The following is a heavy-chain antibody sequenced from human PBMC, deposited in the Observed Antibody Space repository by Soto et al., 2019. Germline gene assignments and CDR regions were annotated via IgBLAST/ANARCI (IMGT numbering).Heavy chain of an antibody. Sequence: QVQLQESGPGLVKPSGTLSLTCAVSSGSITSSNWWSWVRQPPGKGLEWIGEVSHTGNTNYIPSLKSPVTISVAKSRNQLSLRLSSVTAADTAVYYCARNRYGGYDFDYWGQGTLVTVSS. CDR3: ARNRYGGYDFDY. D-gene: IGHD5-12*01. CDR2: VSHTGNT. V-gene: IGHV4-4*02. CDR1: SGSITSSNW. J-gene: IGHJ4*02.